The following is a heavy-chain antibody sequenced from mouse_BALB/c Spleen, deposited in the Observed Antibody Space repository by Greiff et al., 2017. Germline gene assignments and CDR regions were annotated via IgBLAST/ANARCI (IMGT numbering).Heavy chain of an antibody. D-gene: IGHD1-1*01. J-gene: IGHJ1*01. CDR2: IYPGDGDT. CDR1: GYAFSSSW. Sequence: VQLQQSGPELVKPGASVKISCKASGYAFSSSWMNWVKQRPGQGLEWIGRIYPGDGDTNYNGKFKGKATLTADKSSSTAYMQLSSLTSVDSAVYCCARGIITTVVENWYFDVWGAGTTVTVSS. CDR3: ARGIITTVVENWYFDV. V-gene: IGHV1-82*01.